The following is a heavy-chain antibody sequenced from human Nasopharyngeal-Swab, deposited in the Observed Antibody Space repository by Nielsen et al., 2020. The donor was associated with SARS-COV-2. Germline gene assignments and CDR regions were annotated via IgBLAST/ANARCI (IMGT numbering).Heavy chain of an antibody. D-gene: IGHD2-2*01. CDR3: ARGLSGIVPAPILGLGPYYYYYYMDV. V-gene: IGHV4-34*01. J-gene: IGHJ6*03. CDR1: GGSFSGSY. Sequence: GSLRLSCAVYGGSFSGSYWGWIRQPPGKGPEWIAEINHSGSTNYNPSPKSRVTLSVDTSMNQVSLEVSSVTAADTAVYYCARGLSGIVPAPILGLGPYYYYYYMDVWGKGTTVTVSS. CDR2: INHSGST.